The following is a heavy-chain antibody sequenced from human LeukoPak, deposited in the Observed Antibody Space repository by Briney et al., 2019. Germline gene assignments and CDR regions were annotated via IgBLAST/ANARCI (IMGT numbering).Heavy chain of an antibody. CDR3: ARAPGVTTFTSFDY. Sequence: SETLSLTCTVSGGSISCGSYYWTWIRQPAGKGLEWIGRIYTSGSTNYNPSLKSRVTISVDTSKNQFSPKLSSVTAADTAVYYCARAPGVTTFTSFDYWGQGTLVTVSS. J-gene: IGHJ4*02. CDR2: IYTSGST. V-gene: IGHV4-61*02. D-gene: IGHD2/OR15-2a*01. CDR1: GGSISCGSYY.